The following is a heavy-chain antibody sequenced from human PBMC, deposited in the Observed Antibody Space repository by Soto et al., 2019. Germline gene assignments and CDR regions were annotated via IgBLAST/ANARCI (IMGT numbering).Heavy chain of an antibody. CDR2: ISGSGDST. CDR1: GFTFSSYA. D-gene: IGHD1-26*01. Sequence: EVQLLESGGGLVQPGGSLRLSCAASGFTFSSYAMRWVRQAPVKGLAWVSAISGSGDSTYYADSVKGRFTISRDNSKNTLYLQMNRLSAEDTAVYYCARRGSGSYYDYWGQGALVTVSS. V-gene: IGHV3-23*01. CDR3: ARRGSGSYYDY. J-gene: IGHJ4*02.